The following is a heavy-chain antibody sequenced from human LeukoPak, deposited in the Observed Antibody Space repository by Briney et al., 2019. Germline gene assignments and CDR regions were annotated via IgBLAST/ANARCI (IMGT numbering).Heavy chain of an antibody. CDR2: ISSSGGII. V-gene: IGHV3-11*01. CDR1: GFTFSDYH. CDR3: ARATYYYGSGSYKP. D-gene: IGHD3-10*01. J-gene: IGHJ5*02. Sequence: GGSLRLSCATSGFTFSDYHMNWIRQAPGKGLEWVSYISSSGGIIYYADSVKGRFTISRDNTKNSLYLQMNSLRAEDTAVYYCARATYYYGSGSYKPWGQGTLVTVSS.